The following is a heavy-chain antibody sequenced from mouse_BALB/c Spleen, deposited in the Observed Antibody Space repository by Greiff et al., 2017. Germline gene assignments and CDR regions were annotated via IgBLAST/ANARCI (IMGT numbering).Heavy chain of an antibody. J-gene: IGHJ4*01. Sequence: EVQVVESGGGLVQPGGSLKLSCAASGFTFSSYTMSWVRQTPGKRLEWVAYISNGGGSTYYPDSVKGRFTISKDNTTNNLYLQMSSLKSEDTAMYYSARNRYDAIDYWGQGTSVTVSA. CDR1: GFTFSSYT. D-gene: IGHD2-14*01. CDR3: ARNRYDAIDY. CDR2: ISNGGGST. V-gene: IGHV5-12-2*01.